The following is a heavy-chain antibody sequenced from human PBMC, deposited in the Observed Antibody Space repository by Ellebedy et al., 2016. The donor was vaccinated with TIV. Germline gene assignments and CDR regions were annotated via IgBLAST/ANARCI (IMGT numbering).Heavy chain of an antibody. CDR3: ARAGGMDYYYGMDV. J-gene: IGHJ6*02. D-gene: IGHD3-16*01. Sequence: PGGSLRLSCAASGFTFSSYEMNWVRQAPGKGLEWVSYISSSGSTLYYADSVKGRFTISRDNAKNSLYLQMNSLRAEDTAVYYCARAGGMDYYYGMDVWGQGTTVTVSS. CDR1: GFTFSSYE. V-gene: IGHV3-48*03. CDR2: ISSSGSTL.